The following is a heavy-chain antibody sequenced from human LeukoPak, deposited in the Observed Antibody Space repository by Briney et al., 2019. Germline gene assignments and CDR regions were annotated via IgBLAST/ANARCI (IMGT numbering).Heavy chain of an antibody. CDR1: GFTFSSYE. CDR2: ISSSGSTI. CDR3: ARDALRGYNYGSFDY. J-gene: IGHJ4*02. D-gene: IGHD5-18*01. Sequence: GGFLRLSCAASGFTFSSYEMNWVRQAPGKGLEWVSYISSSGSTIYYADSVKGRFTISRDNAKNSLYLQMNSLRAEDTAVYYCARDALRGYNYGSFDYCGQGTLVTVSS. V-gene: IGHV3-48*03.